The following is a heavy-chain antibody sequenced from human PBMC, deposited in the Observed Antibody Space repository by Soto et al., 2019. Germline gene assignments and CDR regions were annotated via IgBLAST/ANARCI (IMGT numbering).Heavy chain of an antibody. J-gene: IGHJ3*02. CDR2: IYWDDDK. CDR3: APLHWATNAFDI. D-gene: IGHD5-12*01. Sequence: QITLKESGPTLVKPTQTLTLTCTFSGFSLSTSGVGVGWIRQPPGKALEWLALIYWDDDKRYSPSLKSRLTITKDTSKNQVVLTMTNMDPVDTATYYCAPLHWATNAFDIWGQGTMVTVSS. CDR1: GFSLSTSGVG. V-gene: IGHV2-5*02.